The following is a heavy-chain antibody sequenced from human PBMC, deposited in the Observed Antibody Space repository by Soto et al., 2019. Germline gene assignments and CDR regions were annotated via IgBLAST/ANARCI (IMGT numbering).Heavy chain of an antibody. CDR1: GFTFSSYS. CDR2: ISSSSSYI. Sequence: EVQLVESGGGLVKPGGSLRLSCAASGFTFSSYSMNWVRQAPGKGLEWVSSISSSSSYIYYADSVKGRFTISRDNAKNSLYLQMNSRRAEDTAVYYCARDDRGSNYVRGMDVWGQGTTVTVSS. D-gene: IGHD4-4*01. J-gene: IGHJ6*02. CDR3: ARDDRGSNYVRGMDV. V-gene: IGHV3-21*01.